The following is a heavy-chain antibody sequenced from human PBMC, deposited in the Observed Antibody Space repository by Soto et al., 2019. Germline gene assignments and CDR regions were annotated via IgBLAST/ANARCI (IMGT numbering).Heavy chain of an antibody. Sequence: GASVKVSCKASGDTFNNYAISWVRQAPGQGLQWMGGIIPIYDSPSYAQGSHNRVTITADRYTSTAHLELNGLTSEDTAVYYCAASTFLSCVSGDFHLDFWGQGTLVTVSS. CDR3: AASTFLSCVSGDFHLDF. J-gene: IGHJ4*02. CDR2: IIPIYDSP. D-gene: IGHD3-3*01. CDR1: GDTFNNYA. V-gene: IGHV1-69*06.